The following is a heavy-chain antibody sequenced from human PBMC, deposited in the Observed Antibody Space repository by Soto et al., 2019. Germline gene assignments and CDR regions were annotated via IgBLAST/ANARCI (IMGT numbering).Heavy chain of an antibody. CDR3: ARGQTIIRGDAFDI. J-gene: IGHJ3*02. Sequence: PSGTPFLPRAVYGGAFSGFYRGWVRPPPGKGLEWIGEINHSGSTNYNPSLKSRVTISVDTPKNQFSLKLSSVTAADTAVYYCARGQTIIRGDAFDIWGQGTMVTVSS. CDR1: GGAFSGFY. D-gene: IGHD3-3*01. V-gene: IGHV4-34*01. CDR2: INHSGST.